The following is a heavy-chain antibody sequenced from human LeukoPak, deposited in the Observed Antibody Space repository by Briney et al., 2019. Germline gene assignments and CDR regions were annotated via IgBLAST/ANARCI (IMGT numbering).Heavy chain of an antibody. CDR2: ISSRSTYI. D-gene: IGHD2-21*02. J-gene: IGHJ5*02. V-gene: IGHV3-21*06. CDR3: ATLGPTGGDFTYNWFDP. CDR1: GFPFSTYS. Sequence: GGSLRLSCAASGFPFSTYSMNWVRQAPGRGLEWVSCISSRSTYINYTDSVKGRFTISRDNTKNSLYLQMDSLRAEDTAVYYCATLGPTGGDFTYNWFDPWGLGTLVTVPS.